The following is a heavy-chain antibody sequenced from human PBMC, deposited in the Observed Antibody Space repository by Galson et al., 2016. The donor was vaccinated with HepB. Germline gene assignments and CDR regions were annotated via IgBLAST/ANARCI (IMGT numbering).Heavy chain of an antibody. CDR3: VKGRTVLAV. Sequence: SLRLSCAASGFTFRNYGMTWVRQAPGKGLEVVSSISRSGDSTDYADSVKGRFTISRDNSKNTLSLQMNSLTAEDTAVYYCVKGRTVLAVWGKGTTVTVSS. D-gene: IGHD2-2*01. CDR2: ISRSGDST. CDR1: GFTFRNYG. J-gene: IGHJ6*04. V-gene: IGHV3-23*01.